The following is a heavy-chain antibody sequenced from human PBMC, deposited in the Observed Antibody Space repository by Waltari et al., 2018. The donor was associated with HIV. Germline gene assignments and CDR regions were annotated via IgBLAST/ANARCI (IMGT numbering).Heavy chain of an antibody. CDR1: GDSISSSSYH. J-gene: IGHJ6*02. Sequence: QVLLQESGPGLVKPSETMSLTCTVSGDSISSSSYHLGWIRQTPGKGLEWIGTIYYSGSTDYNPSLNSRVTISIGTAKNQFSLKLRSVTAADTALYYCARVVGYCSCSSCPGHQYYYGMDVWGQGTTVTVYS. V-gene: IGHV4-39*07. CDR2: IYYSGST. D-gene: IGHD2-2*01. CDR3: ARVVGYCSCSSCPGHQYYYGMDV.